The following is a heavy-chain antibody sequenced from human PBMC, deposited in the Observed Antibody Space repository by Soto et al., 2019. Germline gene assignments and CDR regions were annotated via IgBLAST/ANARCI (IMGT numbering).Heavy chain of an antibody. CDR1: GFTFSNYG. CDR2: IWFDGRNK. CDR3: ARGTIITPRYMDV. D-gene: IGHD4-4*01. Sequence: QVVLVESGGGVVQPGRSLRLSCAASGFTFSNYGMHWVRQAPGKGLEWVALIWFDGRNKYYIDSVKGRFTISRDNSKTTLSLQMDSLRAEDTAVYFCARGTIITPRYMDVWGRGTTVTVSS. J-gene: IGHJ6*03. V-gene: IGHV3-33*01.